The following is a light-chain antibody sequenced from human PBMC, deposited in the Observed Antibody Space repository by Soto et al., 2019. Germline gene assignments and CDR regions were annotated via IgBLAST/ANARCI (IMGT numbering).Light chain of an antibody. J-gene: IGKJ1*01. CDR1: QSVGSYY. Sequence: EIVLTHSPGTLSLPPGERATVSCRASQSVGSYYLASYQQKPGEAPRLLIYGASSRAPGIPDRFTGSGSGTDFTLTISRLEPEDSAVYYCQQYGSSFWTFGQGTKVQVE. CDR3: QQYGSSFWT. CDR2: GAS. V-gene: IGKV3-20*01.